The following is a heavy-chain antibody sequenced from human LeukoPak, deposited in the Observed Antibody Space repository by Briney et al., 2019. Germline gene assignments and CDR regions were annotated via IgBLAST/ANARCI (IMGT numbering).Heavy chain of an antibody. CDR2: ISYDGSNK. V-gene: IGHV3-30*03. CDR3: ASSPYDFWSGYYTSY. CDR1: GFTFSSYG. Sequence: GGSLRLSCAASGFTFSSYGMHWVRQAPGKGLEWVAVISYDGSNKYYADSVTGRFTISRDNSKNTLYLQMNSLRAEDTAVYYCASSPYDFWSGYYTSYWGQGTLVTVSS. D-gene: IGHD3-3*01. J-gene: IGHJ4*02.